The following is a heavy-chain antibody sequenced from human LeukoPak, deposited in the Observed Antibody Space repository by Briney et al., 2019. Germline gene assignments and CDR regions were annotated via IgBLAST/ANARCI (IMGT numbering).Heavy chain of an antibody. Sequence: ASVKLSCKVSGYTFTDYYMHWVQQAPGKGLEWMGLVDPEDGETIYAEKFQGRVTITADTSTDTAYMELSSLRSEDTAVYYCATDRPSDSSGYNCWGQGTLVTVSS. J-gene: IGHJ4*02. CDR2: VDPEDGET. CDR1: GYTFTDYY. CDR3: ATDRPSDSSGYNC. D-gene: IGHD3-22*01. V-gene: IGHV1-69-2*01.